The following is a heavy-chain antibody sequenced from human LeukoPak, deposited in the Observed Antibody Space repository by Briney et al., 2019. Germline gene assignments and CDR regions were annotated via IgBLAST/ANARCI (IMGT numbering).Heavy chain of an antibody. Sequence: GESLKISCKGSGYIFSSYWIGCVRQMPGKGLELMGIIHLGDSDTRYSPSFQGQVTISVDKSISTAYLQWSSLRASDTAMFYCARSPFYYFDYWGLGTLVTVSS. J-gene: IGHJ4*02. CDR3: ARSPFYYFDY. D-gene: IGHD3-3*01. CDR2: IHLGDSDT. V-gene: IGHV5-51*01. CDR1: GYIFSSYW.